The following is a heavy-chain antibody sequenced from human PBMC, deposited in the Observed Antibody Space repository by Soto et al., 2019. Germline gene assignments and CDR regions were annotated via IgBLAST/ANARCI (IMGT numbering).Heavy chain of an antibody. CDR2: IWYDGSNK. J-gene: IGHJ4*02. CDR3: ARGRNEGYCSGCSCYYFDY. Sequence: QVQLVESGGGVVQPGRSLRLSCAASGFTFSSYGMHWVRQAPGKGLEWVAVIWYDGSNKYYADSVKGRFTISRDNSKNTLYLQMNSLRAEDTAVYYCARGRNEGYCSGCSCYYFDYWGQGTLVTVSS. D-gene: IGHD2-15*01. V-gene: IGHV3-33*01. CDR1: GFTFSSYG.